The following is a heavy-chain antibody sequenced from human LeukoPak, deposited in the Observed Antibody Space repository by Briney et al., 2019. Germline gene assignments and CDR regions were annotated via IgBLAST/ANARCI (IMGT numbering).Heavy chain of an antibody. V-gene: IGHV4-61*02. CDR3: ARDRFVDYYVSSGYQPLDY. J-gene: IGHJ4*02. CDR1: GGSISSGSYY. Sequence: KPSQTLSLTCTVSGGSISSGSYYWSWIRQPAGKGLEWIGRIYTSGSTNYNPSLKSRVTISVDTSKNQFSLKLSSVTAADTAVYYCARDRFVDYYVSSGYQPLDYWGQGTLVTVSS. CDR2: IYTSGST. D-gene: IGHD3-22*01.